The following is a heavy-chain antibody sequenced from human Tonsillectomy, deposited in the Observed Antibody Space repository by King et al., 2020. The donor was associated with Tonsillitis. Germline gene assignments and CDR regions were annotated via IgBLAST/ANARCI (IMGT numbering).Heavy chain of an antibody. CDR1: GGSISSSNW. J-gene: IGHJ5*02. CDR2: IYHSGST. V-gene: IGHV4-4*02. Sequence: VQLQESGPGLVKPSGTLSLTCAVSGGSISSSNWWSWVRQPPGKGLEWIGEIYHSGSTNYNPSLKSRVTISVDKSKNQFSLKLSSVTAADMAVYYCARDYCSGGSCYEGYWFDPWGQGTLVTVSS. D-gene: IGHD2-15*01. CDR3: ARDYCSGGSCYEGYWFDP.